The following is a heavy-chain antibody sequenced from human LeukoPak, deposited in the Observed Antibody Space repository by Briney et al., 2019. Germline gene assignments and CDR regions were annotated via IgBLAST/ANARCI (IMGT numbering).Heavy chain of an antibody. Sequence: ASVKVSCKASGYTFTSYYIHWVRQAPGQGLEWMGITNPTGGSTSYAQKFQGRVTITADESTSTAYMELSSLRSEDTAVYYCARLLLRYFDWLTYYFDYWGQGTLVTVSS. CDR3: ARLLLRYFDWLTYYFDY. J-gene: IGHJ4*02. CDR1: GYTFTSYY. V-gene: IGHV1-46*01. D-gene: IGHD3-9*01. CDR2: TNPTGGST.